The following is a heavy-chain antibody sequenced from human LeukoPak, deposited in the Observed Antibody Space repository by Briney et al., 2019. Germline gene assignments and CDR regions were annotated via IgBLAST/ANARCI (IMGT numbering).Heavy chain of an antibody. CDR3: ARMIGLGEVSPYFDY. CDR1: GYNIYPPL. Sequence: GGALEISRYGCGYNIYPPLLAWVGPGAGGGLGGVGVIHPRDPDIRYNPPFQGQVTISADKSISSAYLQWNSLKASDTAMYYCARMIGLGEVSPYFDYWGQGSLVTVSS. D-gene: IGHD3-16*02. J-gene: IGHJ4*02. V-gene: IGHV5-51*01. CDR2: IHPRDPDI.